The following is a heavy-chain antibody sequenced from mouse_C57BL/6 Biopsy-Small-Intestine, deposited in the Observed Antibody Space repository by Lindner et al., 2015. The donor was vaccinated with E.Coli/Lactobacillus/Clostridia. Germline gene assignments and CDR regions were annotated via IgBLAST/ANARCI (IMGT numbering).Heavy chain of an antibody. Sequence: VQLQESGGGFVKPGGSLKLSCAVLWISLLVTMECTGFVRLQRRGWSGLHTLVVRNRTIYYADTVKGRFTISRDNAKNTLFLQLTSLRSEDTAMYYCARQDNNSPFDYWGQGTTLTVSS. J-gene: IGHJ2*01. CDR1: ISLLVTM. V-gene: IGHV5-17*01. CDR3: ARQDNNSPFDY. D-gene: IGHD2-5*01. CDR2: LVVRNRTI.